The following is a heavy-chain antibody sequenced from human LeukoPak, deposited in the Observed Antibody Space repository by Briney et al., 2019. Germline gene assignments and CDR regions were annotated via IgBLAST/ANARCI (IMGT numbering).Heavy chain of an antibody. Sequence: SQTLSLTCAISGDSFSSKSAAWNWIRQSPSRGLEWLGRTYYRSKWSNDYAVSVRSRLTINPDTSKNQFSLQLNSVTPEDTAVYYCARDPRITAAPNFDYWGQGTLVTVSS. CDR2: TYYRSKWSN. J-gene: IGHJ4*02. CDR1: GDSFSSKSAA. V-gene: IGHV6-1*01. CDR3: ARDPRITAAPNFDY. D-gene: IGHD6-13*01.